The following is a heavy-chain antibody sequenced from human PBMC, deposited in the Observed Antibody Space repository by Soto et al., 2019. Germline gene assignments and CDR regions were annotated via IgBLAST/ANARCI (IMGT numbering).Heavy chain of an antibody. CDR3: AKGGSSSARYFDA. CDR1: GFSFNSYG. J-gene: IGHJ5*02. Sequence: QVQVVESGGGVVQPGRSLRLSCAASGFSFNSYGMHWVRQAPGKGLEWVAIISYDGRNKYYADSVKGRFTISRDSPKNTLYLQMDSLRAEDTAGYYCAKGGSSSARYFDAWGQGALVTVSP. CDR2: ISYDGRNK. D-gene: IGHD6-6*01. V-gene: IGHV3-30*18.